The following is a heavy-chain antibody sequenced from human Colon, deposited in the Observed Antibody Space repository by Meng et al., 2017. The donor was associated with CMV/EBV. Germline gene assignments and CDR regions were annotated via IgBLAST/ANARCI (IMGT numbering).Heavy chain of an antibody. V-gene: IGHV3-30*02. CDR2: IRYDGTKA. J-gene: IGHJ4*02. Sequence: GESLKISCSASGFTFNTFGMHWVRQAPGKGLEWVAFIRYDGTKADYADSVTSRFTISRDNARSSLHLQMTSLRPEDSAVYFCAKEFVLGTHLDHWGQGTLVTVSS. CDR1: GFTFNTFG. D-gene: IGHD2-21*02. CDR3: AKEFVLGTHLDH.